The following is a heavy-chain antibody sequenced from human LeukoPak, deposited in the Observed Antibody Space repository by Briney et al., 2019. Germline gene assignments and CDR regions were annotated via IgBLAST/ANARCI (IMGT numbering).Heavy chain of an antibody. CDR1: GGSISSSSYY. V-gene: IGHV4-39*07. CDR2: IYYSGST. Sequence: PSETLSLTCTVSGGSISSSSYYWGWIRQPLGKGLEWIGSIYYSGSTYYNPSLKSRVTISVDTSKNQFSLKLSSVTAADTAVYYCARGFRCTSCYVYYYYYMDVWGKGTTVTVSS. CDR3: ARGFRCTSCYVYYYYYMDV. J-gene: IGHJ6*03. D-gene: IGHD2-2*01.